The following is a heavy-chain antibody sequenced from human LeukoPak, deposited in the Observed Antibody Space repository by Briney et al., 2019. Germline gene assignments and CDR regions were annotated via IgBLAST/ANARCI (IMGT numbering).Heavy chain of an antibody. CDR1: SGSFSGFY. Sequence: SETLSLTCAVYSGSFSGFYWSWIRQPPGKRLEWIGEINHRGSTNYNPSLKSRLTMSVDTSKNQFSLKLRSVTAADTAVYYCARRSQQGNLGWFFDYWGQGTLVTVSS. D-gene: IGHD3-3*01. J-gene: IGHJ4*02. CDR2: INHRGST. CDR3: ARRSQQGNLGWFFDY. V-gene: IGHV4-34*01.